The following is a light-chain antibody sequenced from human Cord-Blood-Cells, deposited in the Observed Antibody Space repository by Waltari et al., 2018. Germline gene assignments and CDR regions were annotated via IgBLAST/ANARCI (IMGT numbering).Light chain of an antibody. Sequence: DIQMTQSPSSLSASVGDRVTITCRASQSTSSYLNWYQQKPGKAPKLLIYAASSLQSGVPSRFSGSGSGTDFTLTISSLQPEDFATYYCQQSYSTPCTFGPGTKVDIK. CDR2: AAS. V-gene: IGKV1-39*01. CDR3: QQSYSTPCT. J-gene: IGKJ3*01. CDR1: QSTSSY.